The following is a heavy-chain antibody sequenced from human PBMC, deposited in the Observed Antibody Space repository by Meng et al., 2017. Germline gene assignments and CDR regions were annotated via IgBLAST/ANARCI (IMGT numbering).Heavy chain of an antibody. CDR2: IYYSGST. D-gene: IGHD6-13*01. CDR1: GGSISSYY. J-gene: IGHJ4*02. V-gene: IGHV4-39*07. Sequence: SETLSLTCTVSGGSISSYYWGWIRQPPGKGLEWIGSIYYSGSTYYNPSLKSRVTISVDTSKNQFSLKLSSVTAADTAVYYCAGSSSWPFDYWGQGTLVTVSS. CDR3: AGSSSWPFDY.